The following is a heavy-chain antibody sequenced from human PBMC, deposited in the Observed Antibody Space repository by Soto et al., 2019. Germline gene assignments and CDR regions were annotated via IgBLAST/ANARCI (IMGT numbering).Heavy chain of an antibody. CDR1: GGSFSGYY. V-gene: IGHV4-34*01. CDR3: ARGELSRSSQYYFDY. Sequence: PSETLSLTCAVYGGSFSGYYWSWIRQPPGKGLEWIGEINHSGSTNYNPSLKSRVTISVDTSKNQFSLKLSSVTAADTAVYYCARGELSRSSQYYFDYWGQGTLVTFSS. CDR2: INHSGST. D-gene: IGHD6-6*01. J-gene: IGHJ4*02.